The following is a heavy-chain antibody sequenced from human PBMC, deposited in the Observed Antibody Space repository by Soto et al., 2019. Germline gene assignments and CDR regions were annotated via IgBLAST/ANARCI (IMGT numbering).Heavy chain of an antibody. CDR2: IYYSGST. Sequence: QVQLQESGPGLVKPSQTLSLTCTVSGGSISSGGYYWRWIRQHPGKGLEWIGYIYYSGSTYYNPSLKSRVTISVDTSKNQFSLKLSSVTAADTAVYYCARAYYDSSGYLVLFDYWGQGTLVTVSS. CDR1: GGSISSGGYY. D-gene: IGHD3-22*01. J-gene: IGHJ4*02. V-gene: IGHV4-31*03. CDR3: ARAYYDSSGYLVLFDY.